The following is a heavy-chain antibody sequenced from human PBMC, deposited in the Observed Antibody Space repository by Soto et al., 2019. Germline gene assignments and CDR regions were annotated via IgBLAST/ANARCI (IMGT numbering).Heavy chain of an antibody. V-gene: IGHV3-23*01. CDR2: ISGSGGST. CDR3: AKGTRYRPLIYYFDY. CDR1: GFTFSSYA. J-gene: IGHJ4*02. D-gene: IGHD1-20*01. Sequence: EVPLLESGGGLVQPGGSLRLSCAASGFTFSSYAMSWVRQAPGKGLEWVSAISGSGGSTYYADSVKGRFTISRDNSKNTLYLQMNSLRAEDTAVYYCAKGTRYRPLIYYFDYWGQGTLVTVSS.